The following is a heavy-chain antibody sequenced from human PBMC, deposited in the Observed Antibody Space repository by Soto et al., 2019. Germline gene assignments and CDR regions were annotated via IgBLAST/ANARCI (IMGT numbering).Heavy chain of an antibody. CDR3: ARAPFLTGYLDY. CDR1: GFTFSSYE. Sequence: PGGALRVSCADSGFTFSSYEMNWVRQAPGKGLEWVSYISSSGGSIYYADSVKGRFTISRDNAKKSLYLEINSLRAEDTAVYYCARAPFLTGYLDYWGQGSLVTVSS. D-gene: IGHD3-9*01. J-gene: IGHJ4*02. V-gene: IGHV3-48*03. CDR2: ISSSGGSI.